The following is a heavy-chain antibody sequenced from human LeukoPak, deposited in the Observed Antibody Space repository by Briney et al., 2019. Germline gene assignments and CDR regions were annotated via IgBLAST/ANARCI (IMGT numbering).Heavy chain of an antibody. J-gene: IGHJ4*02. V-gene: IGHV1-46*01. CDR3: ARDASGSYLFDY. CDR1: GYIFTTYN. Sequence: ASVKVSCKASGYIFTTYNMHWVRQAPGQGLEWMGVINPSVDITNYAQKFQGRVTLTRDMSTSTVYMELSSLRSEDTAVYYCARDASGSYLFDYWGQGTLVTVS. D-gene: IGHD1-26*01. CDR2: INPSVDIT.